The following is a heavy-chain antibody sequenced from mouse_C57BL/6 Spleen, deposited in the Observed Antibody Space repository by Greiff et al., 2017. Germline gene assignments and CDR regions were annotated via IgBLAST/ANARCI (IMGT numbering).Heavy chain of an antibody. CDR2: IYPRSGNT. CDR3: ARLEMDDYRAWLAY. CDR1: GYTFTSYG. D-gene: IGHD2-4*01. Sequence: QVQLKESGAELARPGASVKLSCKASGYTFTSYGIRWVKQRTGQGLEWIGEIYPRSGNTYYNEKFKGQATLTADKSSSTAYMELRSLTSEDAAVYFCARLEMDDYRAWLAYWGQGTLVTVSA. J-gene: IGHJ3*01. V-gene: IGHV1-81*01.